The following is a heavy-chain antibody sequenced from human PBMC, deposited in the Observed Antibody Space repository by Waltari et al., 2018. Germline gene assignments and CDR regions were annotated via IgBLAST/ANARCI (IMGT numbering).Heavy chain of an antibody. CDR2: IYHSGST. CDR1: GGTFSSYAI. V-gene: IGHV4-4*02. J-gene: IGHJ6*02. Sequence: QVQLVQSGAEVKKPGSSVKVSCKASGGTFSSYAISWVRQAPGQGLEWIGEIYHSGSTNYNPSLKSRVTISVDKSKNQFSLKLSSVTAADTAVYYCARNYYGMDVWGQGTTVTVSS. CDR3: ARNYYGMDV.